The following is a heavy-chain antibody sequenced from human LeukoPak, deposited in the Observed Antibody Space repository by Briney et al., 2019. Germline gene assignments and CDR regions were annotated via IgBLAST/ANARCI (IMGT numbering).Heavy chain of an antibody. D-gene: IGHD2-2*02. Sequence: ASVNVSCKASGYTFTSYDINWVRQATGQGLEWMGWMNPNSGNTGYAQKFQGRVTMTRNTSISTAYMELSSLRSEDTAVYYCAREDGFCSSSSCYNDYWGQGTLVTVSS. J-gene: IGHJ4*02. CDR3: AREDGFCSSSSCYNDY. CDR1: GYTFTSYD. V-gene: IGHV1-8*01. CDR2: MNPNSGNT.